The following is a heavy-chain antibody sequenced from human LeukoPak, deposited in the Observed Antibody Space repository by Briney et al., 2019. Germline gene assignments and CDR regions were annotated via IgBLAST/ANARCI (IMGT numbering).Heavy chain of an antibody. V-gene: IGHV4-39*07. CDR1: GGSISSSSYY. CDR3: ARVHHWIQLWSPWY. D-gene: IGHD5-18*01. J-gene: IGHJ4*02. Sequence: SETLSLTCTVSGGSISSSSYYWGWIRQPPGKGLEWIGSIYYSGGTYYNPSLKSRVTISVDTSKNQFSLKLSSVTAADTAVYYCARVHHWIQLWSPWYWGQGTLVTVSS. CDR2: IYYSGGT.